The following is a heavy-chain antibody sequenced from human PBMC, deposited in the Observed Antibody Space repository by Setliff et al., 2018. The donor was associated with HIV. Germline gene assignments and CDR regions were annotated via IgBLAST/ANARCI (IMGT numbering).Heavy chain of an antibody. CDR2: INTYTGNP. J-gene: IGHJ4*02. CDR1: GGTFTSYV. Sequence: ASVKVSCKASGGTFTSYVISWVRQAPGQGLEWMGGINTYTGNPTYAQDFTGRFVFSLDTSVSTAYLQISSLKAEDIAVYYCARDGYYYDSSGHLAYYFDYWGQGTLVTVSS. CDR3: ARDGYYYDSSGHLAYYFDY. D-gene: IGHD3-22*01. V-gene: IGHV7-4-1*02.